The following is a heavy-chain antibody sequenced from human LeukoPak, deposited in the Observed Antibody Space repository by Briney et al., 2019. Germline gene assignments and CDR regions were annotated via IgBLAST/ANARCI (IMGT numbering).Heavy chain of an antibody. CDR3: AKEIAVAGTYYYYYGMDV. D-gene: IGHD6-19*01. CDR1: GFTFDDYA. Sequence: GGSLRLSCAASGFTFDDYAMHWVRQAPGKGLEWVSGISWNSGSIGYADSVKGRFTISRDTAKNSLYLQMNSLRAEDTALYYCAKEIAVAGTYYYYYGMDVWGQGTTVTVSS. J-gene: IGHJ6*02. V-gene: IGHV3-9*01. CDR2: ISWNSGSI.